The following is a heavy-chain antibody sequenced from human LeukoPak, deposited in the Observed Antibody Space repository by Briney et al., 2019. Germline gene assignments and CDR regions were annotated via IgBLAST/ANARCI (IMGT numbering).Heavy chain of an antibody. CDR2: INGDGSST. J-gene: IGHJ3*02. V-gene: IGHV3-74*01. Sequence: GGSLRLSSAASGFTFNIYWMHWVRQAPGKGLVWVSRINGDGSSTTYADSVKGRFTISRDNAKNTLYLQMNSLRAEDTAVYYCARPQHGDLYAFDIWGQGTVVTVSS. CDR3: ARPQHGDLYAFDI. D-gene: IGHD4-17*01. CDR1: GFTFNIYW.